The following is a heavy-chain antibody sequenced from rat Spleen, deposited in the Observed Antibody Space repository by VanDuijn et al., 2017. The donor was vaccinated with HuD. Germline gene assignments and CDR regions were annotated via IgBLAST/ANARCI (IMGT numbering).Heavy chain of an antibody. Sequence: QVQLKESGPGLVQPSQTLSLTCTVSGFSLTSYTVSWVRQPPGKGLEWIAAISSGGSTYYNSGLKSRLSISRDISTRQVFLKINSLQTEDTAIYFCVRERVPGFAFYFDYWGQGVMVTVSS. V-gene: IGHV2-6*01. D-gene: IGHD1-4*01. CDR2: ISSGGST. J-gene: IGHJ2*01. CDR3: VRERVPGFAFYFDY. CDR1: GFSLTSYT.